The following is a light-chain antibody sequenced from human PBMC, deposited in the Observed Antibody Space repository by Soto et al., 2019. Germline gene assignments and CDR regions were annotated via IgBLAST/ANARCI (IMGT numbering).Light chain of an antibody. V-gene: IGLV4-69*01. J-gene: IGLJ2*01. Sequence: QAVVTQSPSASASLGASVKLTCTLSSGHSSYAIAWHQQQPEKGPRYLMKLNSDGSHSKGDGIPDRFSGSSSGAERYLTISSLQSEDEADYYCQTWGTGTSVVFGGGTKVTVL. CDR3: QTWGTGTSVV. CDR2: LNSDGSH. CDR1: SGHSSYA.